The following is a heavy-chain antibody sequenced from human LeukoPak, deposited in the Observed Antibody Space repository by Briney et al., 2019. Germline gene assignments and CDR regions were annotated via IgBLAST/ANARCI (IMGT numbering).Heavy chain of an antibody. V-gene: IGHV1-69*05. J-gene: IGHJ4*02. Sequence: ASVKVSCKASGGTFSSYAISWVRQAPGQGLKWMGGIIPIFGTANYAQKFQGRVTITTDESTSTAYMGLSSLRSEDTAVYYCARSGGRITMVRGVFLPPFDYWGQGTLVTVSS. CDR1: GGTFSSYA. CDR3: ARSGGRITMVRGVFLPPFDY. D-gene: IGHD3-10*01. CDR2: IIPIFGTA.